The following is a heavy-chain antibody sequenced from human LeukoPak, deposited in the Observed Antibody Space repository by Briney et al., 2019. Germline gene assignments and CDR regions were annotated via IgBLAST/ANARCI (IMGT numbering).Heavy chain of an antibody. Sequence: PGGSLRLSCAASGFTFSSFWMHWVRQAPGKGLVWVSRIKSDGSSTSYADSVQGRFTISRDDAKNTLYLQINSLRAEDTAVYYCARLVQLEPYYYYYMDVWGKGTTVTVSS. J-gene: IGHJ6*03. CDR2: IKSDGSST. CDR1: GFTFSSFW. CDR3: ARLVQLEPYYYYYMDV. D-gene: IGHD1-1*01. V-gene: IGHV3-74*01.